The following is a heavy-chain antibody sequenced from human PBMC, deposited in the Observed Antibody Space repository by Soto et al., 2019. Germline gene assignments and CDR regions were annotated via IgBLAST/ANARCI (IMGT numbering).Heavy chain of an antibody. V-gene: IGHV3-33*01. D-gene: IGHD3-22*01. J-gene: IGHJ4*02. CDR3: ARDTYYYDSSDYYYTLSEY. CDR1: GFTFSSYG. CDR2: IWYDVRNK. Sequence: PGGSRRLSCAASGFTFSSYGMHWVRQAPGKGLEWVAVIWYDVRNKYYADSVKGRFTTSRDNSKNTLYLQMNSLRAEDTAVYYCARDTYYYDSSDYYYTLSEYLGQGTLVIVSS.